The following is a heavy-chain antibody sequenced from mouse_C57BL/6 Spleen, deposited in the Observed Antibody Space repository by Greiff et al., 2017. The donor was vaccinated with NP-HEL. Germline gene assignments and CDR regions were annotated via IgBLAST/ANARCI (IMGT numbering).Heavy chain of an antibody. V-gene: IGHV1-80*01. D-gene: IGHD1-1*01. CDR2: IYPGDGDT. CDR1: GYAFSSYW. CDR3: ARRSTVVAPVDY. Sequence: QVQLKQSGAELVKPGASVKISCKASGYAFSSYWMNWVKQRPGQGLEWIGQIYPGDGDTNYNGKFKGKATLTADKSSSTAYMQLSSLTSEDSAVYFCARRSTVVAPVDYWGQGTTRTVSS. J-gene: IGHJ2*01.